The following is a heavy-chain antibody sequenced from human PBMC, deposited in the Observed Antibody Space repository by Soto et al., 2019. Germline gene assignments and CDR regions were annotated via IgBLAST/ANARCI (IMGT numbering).Heavy chain of an antibody. CDR2: TYYRSKWYN. J-gene: IGHJ6*02. CDR1: GDSVSSNSAA. Sequence: SQTLSLTCAISGDSVSSNSAAWNWIRQSPSRGLEWLGRTYYRSKWYNDYAVSVKSRITINPDTSKNQFSLQLNSVTPEDTAVYYCAREDYDILTDGYYYYGMDVWGQGTTVTVSS. CDR3: AREDYDILTDGYYYYGMDV. D-gene: IGHD3-9*01. V-gene: IGHV6-1*01.